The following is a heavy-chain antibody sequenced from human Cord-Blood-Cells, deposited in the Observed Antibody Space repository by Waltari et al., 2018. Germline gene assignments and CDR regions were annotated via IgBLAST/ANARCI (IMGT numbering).Heavy chain of an antibody. J-gene: IGHJ4*02. Sequence: QLQLQESGPGLVKPSETLSLTCTVSGGSISSSSYYWGWIRQPPGKGLEWIGSIYYSGSTYYNPSLKSRVTISVDTSKNQFSLKLSSVTAADTAVYYCASVRFLECLLYYWGQGTLVTVSS. CDR1: GGSISSSSYY. V-gene: IGHV4-39*01. D-gene: IGHD3-3*01. CDR3: ASVRFLECLLYY. CDR2: IYYSGST.